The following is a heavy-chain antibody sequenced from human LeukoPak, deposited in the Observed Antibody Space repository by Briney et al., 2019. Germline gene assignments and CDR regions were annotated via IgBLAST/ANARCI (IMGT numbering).Heavy chain of an antibody. CDR2: IYYSGST. CDR1: GVSISSYY. Sequence: SEILSLTCTVSGVSISSYYWSWLRQPPGKGLEWIGYIYYSGSTNYNPSLKSRVTISVDTSKNQFSLKLSSVTAADTAVYYCAKSTYSSSSIDYWGQGTLVTVSS. CDR3: AKSTYSSSSIDY. V-gene: IGHV4-59*01. D-gene: IGHD6-6*01. J-gene: IGHJ4*02.